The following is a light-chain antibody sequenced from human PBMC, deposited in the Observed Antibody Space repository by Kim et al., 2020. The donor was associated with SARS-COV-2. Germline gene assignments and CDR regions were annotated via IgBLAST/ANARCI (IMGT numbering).Light chain of an antibody. CDR2: STN. CDR3: VLYMGSGISK. V-gene: IGLV8-61*01. J-gene: IGLJ2*01. CDR1: SGSITTSYY. Sequence: GGPGARPCGLGSGSITTSYYPSWYQQTTGQAPRTLIYSTNTRSSGVPDRFSGSILGNKAALTITGAQADDESDYYCVLYMGSGISKFGGGTKLTVL.